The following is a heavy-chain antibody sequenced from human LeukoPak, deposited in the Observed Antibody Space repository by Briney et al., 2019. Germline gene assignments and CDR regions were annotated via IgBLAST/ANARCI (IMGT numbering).Heavy chain of an antibody. CDR3: TRYYYDSSGYFLDY. Sequence: SETLSLTCTVSGASISGSRYYWGWIRQPPGKGLEWFGSIYYSGTTYYNPSLKSRVTISVDTSKNQFSLRLNSVTAADTAVYYCTRYYYDSSGYFLDYWGQGTLVTVSS. CDR1: GASISGSRYY. V-gene: IGHV4-39*07. D-gene: IGHD3-22*01. CDR2: IYYSGTT. J-gene: IGHJ4*02.